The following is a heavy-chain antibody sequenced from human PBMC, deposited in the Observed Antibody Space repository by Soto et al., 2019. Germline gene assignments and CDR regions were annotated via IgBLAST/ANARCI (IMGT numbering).Heavy chain of an antibody. Sequence: GGSLRLSCAASAFTFSTYSMNWVRQAPGKGLEWVSYISSSSNTIYYADSVKGRFTISRDNAKNSLYLQMNSLRAEDTAVYYCARRITSNWYWDYWGQGTLVTVS. D-gene: IGHD6-13*01. CDR2: ISSSSNTI. J-gene: IGHJ4*02. CDR3: ARRITSNWYWDY. V-gene: IGHV3-48*01. CDR1: AFTFSTYS.